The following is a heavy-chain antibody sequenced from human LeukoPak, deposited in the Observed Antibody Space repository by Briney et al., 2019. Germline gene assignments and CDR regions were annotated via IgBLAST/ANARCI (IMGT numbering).Heavy chain of an antibody. D-gene: IGHD3-16*02. Sequence: SETLSLTCAVSGGSFSGDYLTWIRQPPGKGLEWIGEVNHSGSTNYNPSLKSRVTISIDTSKNKFSLKLKSVTAADAAVFYCATRSFRWRVYDYWGQGTPVTVSS. CDR1: GGSFSGDY. V-gene: IGHV4-34*01. CDR2: VNHSGST. CDR3: ATRSFRWRVYDY. J-gene: IGHJ4*02.